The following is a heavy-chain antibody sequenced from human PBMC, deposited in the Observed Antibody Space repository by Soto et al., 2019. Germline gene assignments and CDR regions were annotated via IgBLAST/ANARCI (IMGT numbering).Heavy chain of an antibody. CDR1: GYTFTSYD. J-gene: IGHJ4*01. Sequence: QVQLVQSGAEVKKPGASVKVSCKASGYTFTSYDINWVRQATGQGLEWMGWMNPNSGTTGYAQKFQGRVTMTRNTSTSTAYMELSSLRSEETSVYYGAREFGSRIDYWGQGTLVTVSS. V-gene: IGHV1-8*01. CDR2: MNPNSGTT. CDR3: AREFGSRIDY. D-gene: IGHD6-13*01.